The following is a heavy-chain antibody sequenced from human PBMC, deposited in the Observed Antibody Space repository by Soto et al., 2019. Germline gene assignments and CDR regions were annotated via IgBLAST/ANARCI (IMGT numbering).Heavy chain of an antibody. V-gene: IGHV3-23*01. D-gene: IGHD6-19*01. J-gene: IGHJ4*02. CDR1: GFPFSSYT. CDR2: ISASAADT. CDR3: ASLEWLVQSLDY. Sequence: EVQLLESGGGLAQSGGSLRLSCAASGFPFSSYTMTWVRQAPGKGLEWVSAISASAADTSYTDSVRGRFTISRDNSKNALFLQMNSLRAEDTAVYFCASLEWLVQSLDYWGQGTLVIVSS.